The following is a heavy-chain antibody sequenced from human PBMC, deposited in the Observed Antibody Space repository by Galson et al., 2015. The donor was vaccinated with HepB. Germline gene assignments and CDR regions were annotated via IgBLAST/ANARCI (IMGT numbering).Heavy chain of an antibody. D-gene: IGHD3-9*01. Sequence: SLRLSCAASGFTVSGSYMSWGRQAPGEGLEWVSVVYSGGGTDYADSVKGRFNISRDNSKNTLYLQMNNLRADDTALYFCARGKTGQDWGQGTLVTVSS. J-gene: IGHJ4*02. CDR2: VYSGGGT. V-gene: IGHV3-66*01. CDR3: ARGKTGQD. CDR1: GFTVSGSY.